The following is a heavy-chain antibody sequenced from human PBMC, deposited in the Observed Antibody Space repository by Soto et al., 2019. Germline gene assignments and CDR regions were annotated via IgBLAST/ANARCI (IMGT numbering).Heavy chain of an antibody. CDR2: ISHDGNTT. CDR1: GFTFSSYA. Sequence: HPGGSLRLSCTASGFTFSSYAMHRVRQAPGKGLEWVAFISHDGNTTYYADSVKGRFSISRDNSKNTLYLQMNSLRTEDTAMFYCARPRYYYDRTTYSDGHPADYWGRGTLVTVSS. V-gene: IGHV3-30-3*01. J-gene: IGHJ4*02. D-gene: IGHD3-22*01. CDR3: ARPRYYYDRTTYSDGHPADY.